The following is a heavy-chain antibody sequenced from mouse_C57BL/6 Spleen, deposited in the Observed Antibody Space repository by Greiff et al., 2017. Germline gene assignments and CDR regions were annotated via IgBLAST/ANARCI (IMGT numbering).Heavy chain of an antibody. CDR3: ASGLRYAMDD. CDR2: ISSGSSTI. CDR1: GFTFSDYG. V-gene: IGHV5-17*01. D-gene: IGHD1-3*01. J-gene: IGHJ4*01. Sequence: EVKLVESGGGLVKPGGSLKLSCAASGFTFSDYGMHWVRQAPEKGLEWVAYISSGSSTIYYADTVKGRFTISRDNAKNTLFLQMTSLRSEDTAMYYCASGLRYAMDDWGQGTSVTVSS.